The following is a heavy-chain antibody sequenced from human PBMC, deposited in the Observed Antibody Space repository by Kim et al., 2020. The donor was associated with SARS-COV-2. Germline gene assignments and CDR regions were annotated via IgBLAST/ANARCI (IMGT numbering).Heavy chain of an antibody. V-gene: IGHV3-48*04. CDR3: AREGSYGDFPFDY. J-gene: IGHJ4*02. Sequence: GGSLRLSCAASGFTFSSYSMNWVRQAPGKGLEWFSYISSSSSTIYYADSVKGRFTISRDNAKNSLYLQMNSLRAEDTAVYYCAREGSYGDFPFDYWGQGTLVTVSS. D-gene: IGHD4-17*01. CDR2: ISSSSSTI. CDR1: GFTFSSYS.